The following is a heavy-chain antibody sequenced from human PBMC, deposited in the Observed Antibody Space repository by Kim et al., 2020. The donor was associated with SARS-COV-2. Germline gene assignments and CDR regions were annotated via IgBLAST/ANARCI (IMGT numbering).Heavy chain of an antibody. CDR3: ARGYSSSWYVGYFDY. D-gene: IGHD6-13*01. V-gene: IGHV4-59*13. CDR1: GGSISSYY. J-gene: IGHJ4*02. Sequence: SETLSLTCTVSGGSISSYYWSWIRQPPGKGLEWIGYIYYSGSTNYNPSLKSRVTISVDTSKNQFSLKLSSVTAADTAVYHCARGYSSSWYVGYFDYWGQG. CDR2: IYYSGST.